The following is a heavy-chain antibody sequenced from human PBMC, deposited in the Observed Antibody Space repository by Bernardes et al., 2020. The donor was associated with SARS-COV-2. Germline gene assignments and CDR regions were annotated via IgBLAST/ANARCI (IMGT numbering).Heavy chain of an antibody. CDR1: GFTFSSYA. V-gene: IGHV3-23*01. D-gene: IGHD6-19*01. J-gene: IGHJ4*02. Sequence: GGSLRLSCAASGFTFSSYAMSWVRQAPGKGLEWVSAISGSGGSTYYADSVKGRFTISRDNSKNTLYLQMNSLRAEDTAVYYCAKRTDNGGWYVRVRGYYFDYWGQGTLVTVSS. CDR2: ISGSGGST. CDR3: AKRTDNGGWYVRVRGYYFDY.